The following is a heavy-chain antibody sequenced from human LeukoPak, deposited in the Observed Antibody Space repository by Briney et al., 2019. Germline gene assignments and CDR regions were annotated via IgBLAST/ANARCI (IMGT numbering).Heavy chain of an antibody. CDR2: IYHSGST. CDR3: ARASSGYYWDFDY. D-gene: IGHD3-22*01. J-gene: IGHJ4*02. CDR1: GGSISSGGYS. Sequence: SQTLSLTCAVSGGSISSGGYSWSWIRQPPGKGLEWIGYIYHSGSTYYNPSLKSRVTLSADTSKNQFSLKVTSVTAADTAVYYCARASSGYYWDFDYWGQGALVTVSS. V-gene: IGHV4-30-2*01.